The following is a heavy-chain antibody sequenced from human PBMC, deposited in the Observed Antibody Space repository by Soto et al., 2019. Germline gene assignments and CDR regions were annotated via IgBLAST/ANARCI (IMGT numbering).Heavy chain of an antibody. V-gene: IGHV4-59*08. CDR2: ISYSGST. CDR3: ARQDTGGYAFDY. Sequence: SETLSLTCTVSGGSISSFDWNWIRQSPGKGLEWIGYISYSGSTNYNPSLKSRVTISVDTSKNQFSLKLSSVTAADTAVYYCARQDTGGYAFDYWGQGTLVTVSS. D-gene: IGHD2-8*02. J-gene: IGHJ4*02. CDR1: GGSISSFD.